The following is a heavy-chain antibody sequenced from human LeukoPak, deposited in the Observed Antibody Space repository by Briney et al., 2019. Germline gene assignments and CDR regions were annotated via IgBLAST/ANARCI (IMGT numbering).Heavy chain of an antibody. CDR1: GYTFTSYG. J-gene: IGHJ3*02. D-gene: IGHD6-13*01. CDR2: ISAYNGNT. CDR3: ARRDSSWDAFDI. Sequence: ASVKVSCKASGYTFTSYGISWVRQAPGQGLEWMGWISAYNGNTSYAQKLQGRVTMTTDTSTSTAYMELRSLRSDDTAVYYCARRDSSWDAFDIWGQGTMVTVSS. V-gene: IGHV1-18*01.